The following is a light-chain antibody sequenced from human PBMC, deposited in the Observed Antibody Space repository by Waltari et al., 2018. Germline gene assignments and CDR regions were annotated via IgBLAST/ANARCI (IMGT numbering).Light chain of an antibody. CDR3: QQYNIYSPQA. V-gene: IGKV1-5*01. CDR1: QTIDNY. J-gene: IGKJ1*01. Sequence: DIQMTQSPSTLSASVGDRVTITCRASQTIDNYLAWHPQKPGEAPNVMIYDASTLETGVPSRFSGSGFGTDFSLTISSLQPDDFATYWCQQYNIYSPQAFGQGTKVEVK. CDR2: DAS.